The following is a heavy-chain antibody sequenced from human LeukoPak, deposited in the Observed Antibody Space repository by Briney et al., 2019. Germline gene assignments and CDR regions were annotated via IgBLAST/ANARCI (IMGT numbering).Heavy chain of an antibody. Sequence: QAGGSLRLSCAASGFTFNKYGMHWVRQAPGKGLEWVAVVSFDSYNELYGDSVKGRFTISRDNSKNMVDLQMDSLRPEDTAVYFCVKGKWEDNHYYFGLDVWGQGTTVTVAS. CDR3: VKGKWEDNHYYFGLDV. CDR1: GFTFNKYG. CDR2: VSFDSYNE. D-gene: IGHD1-26*01. V-gene: IGHV3-30*03. J-gene: IGHJ6*02.